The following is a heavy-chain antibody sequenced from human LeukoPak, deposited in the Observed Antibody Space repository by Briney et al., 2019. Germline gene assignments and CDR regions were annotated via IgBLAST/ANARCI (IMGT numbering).Heavy chain of an antibody. CDR1: GFTFSSYE. CDR3: AREHIVVVPGDYGMDV. Sequence: PGGSLRLSCAASGFTFSSYEMNWVRQAPGKGLEWVSYISSSGSTIYYADSVKGRFTISRDNAKNSLYLQMNSLRAEDTAVYYCAREHIVVVPGDYGMDVWGKGTTVTVSS. CDR2: ISSSGSTI. V-gene: IGHV3-48*03. D-gene: IGHD2-2*01. J-gene: IGHJ6*04.